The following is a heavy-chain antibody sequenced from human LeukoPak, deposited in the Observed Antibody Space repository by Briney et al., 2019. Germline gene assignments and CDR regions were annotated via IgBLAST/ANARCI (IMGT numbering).Heavy chain of an antibody. Sequence: PGRSLRLSCAASGFTFSSYATHWVRQAPGKGLEWVAVISYDGSNKYYAYSVNSVFTISRDNSQNTLYLTMNSLRAEDTAVYSCARDGRSVVPVYLFDHWGQGTLVTVSS. CDR3: ARDGRSVVPVYLFDH. D-gene: IGHD2-2*01. V-gene: IGHV3-30*04. CDR1: GFTFSSYA. J-gene: IGHJ4*02. CDR2: ISYDGSNK.